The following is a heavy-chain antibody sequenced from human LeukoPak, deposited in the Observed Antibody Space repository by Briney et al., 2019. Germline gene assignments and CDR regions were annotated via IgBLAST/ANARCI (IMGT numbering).Heavy chain of an antibody. J-gene: IGHJ4*02. CDR2: MNPNSGNT. D-gene: IGHD2-2*01. V-gene: IGHV1-8*01. Sequence: ASVKVSCKASGYTFTSFDINWVRQATGQGLEWMGWMNPNSGNTGYAQGFQGRVTMTRDTSINTAYMELSSLRSDDTAVYYCARLWCSSNSCYSLDYWGQGTLVTVSS. CDR3: ARLWCSSNSCYSLDY. CDR1: GYTFTSFD.